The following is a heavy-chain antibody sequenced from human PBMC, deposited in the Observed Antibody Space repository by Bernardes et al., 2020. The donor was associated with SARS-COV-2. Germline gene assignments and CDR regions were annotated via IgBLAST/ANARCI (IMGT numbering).Heavy chain of an antibody. CDR1: GFTFRDYT. J-gene: IGHJ5*01. D-gene: IGHD4-17*01. CDR2: IWHDGSRQ. Sequence: VGSLRLSCAASGFTFRDYTIHWVRQAPGQGLEWVALIWHDGSRQYYADSVKGRFAISRDNSNNTLYLQMNNLRVEDTALYRCATEDGEWLESWGQGTLVTVSS. V-gene: IGHV3-30*02. CDR3: ATEDGEWLES.